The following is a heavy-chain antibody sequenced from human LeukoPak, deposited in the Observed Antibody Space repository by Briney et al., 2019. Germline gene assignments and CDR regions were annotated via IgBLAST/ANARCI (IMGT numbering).Heavy chain of an antibody. CDR1: GYIFIEYY. J-gene: IGHJ4*02. Sequence: GASVKVSCKASGYIFIEYYKYWVRQAPGQGLEWMGWIHPKSGGTDYAQKFQGRVSMTRDTSITTVYMELSSLRSDDTVVYYYVRANDQLYFDHWGQGTLVTVSS. CDR3: VRANDQLYFDH. V-gene: IGHV1-2*02. CDR2: IHPKSGGT. D-gene: IGHD2-8*01.